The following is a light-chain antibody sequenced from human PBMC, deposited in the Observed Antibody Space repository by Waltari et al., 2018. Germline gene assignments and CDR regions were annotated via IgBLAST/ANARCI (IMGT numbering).Light chain of an antibody. V-gene: IGLV3-19*01. J-gene: IGLJ3*02. CDR2: GKN. Sequence: SSELTQDPAVSVALGQTVRITCQGDSLRSYYASWYQQKPGQAPVLFIYGKNNRPSGIPDRFSGPSSGNTASLTITGAQAEDEADYYCNSRDSSGNHWVFGGGTKLTVL. CDR3: NSRDSSGNHWV. CDR1: SLRSYY.